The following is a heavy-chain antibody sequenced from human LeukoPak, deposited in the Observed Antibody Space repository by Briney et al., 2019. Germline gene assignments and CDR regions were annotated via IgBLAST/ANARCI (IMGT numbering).Heavy chain of an antibody. CDR2: INYSGST. CDR3: ARGGVLLYYYDSSGATGWFDP. Sequence: SETLSLTCTVSGGSISSGGYYWSWIRQHPGKGLEWIGYINYSGSTYYNPSLKSRVTISVDTSKNQFSLKLSSVTVADTAVYYCARGGVLLYYYDSSGATGWFDPWGQGTLVTVSS. D-gene: IGHD3-22*01. J-gene: IGHJ5*02. V-gene: IGHV4-31*03. CDR1: GGSISSGGYY.